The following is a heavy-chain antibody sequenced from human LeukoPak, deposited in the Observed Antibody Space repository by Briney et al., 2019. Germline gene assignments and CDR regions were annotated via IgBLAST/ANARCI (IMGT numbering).Heavy chain of an antibody. V-gene: IGHV1-46*01. CDR2: INPSGGST. Sequence: ASVKVSCKASGYTFTSYYMHWVRQAPGQGLEWMGIINPSGGSTSYAQKFQGRVTMTRDTSTSTVYMELSSLRSEDTAVYYCARDGLGYDSSGYPLDYWGQGTLVTVSS. CDR3: ARDGLGYDSSGYPLDY. D-gene: IGHD3-22*01. J-gene: IGHJ4*02. CDR1: GYTFTSYY.